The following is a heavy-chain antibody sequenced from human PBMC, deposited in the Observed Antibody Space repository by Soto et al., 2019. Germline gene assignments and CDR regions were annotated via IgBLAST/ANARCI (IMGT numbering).Heavy chain of an antibody. J-gene: IGHJ6*02. CDR1: GFTFSNAW. V-gene: IGHV3-15*01. CDR3: TAYGDYAPPYYYYGIDV. Sequence: EVQLVESGGGLVKPGGSLRLSCAASGFTFSNAWMSWVRQAPGKGLEWVGRIKSKTDGGTTDYAAPVKGRFTISRDDSKNTLYRQMNSLKTEDTAVYYCTAYGDYAPPYYYYGIDVWGQGTTVTVSS. CDR2: IKSKTDGGTT. D-gene: IGHD4-17*01.